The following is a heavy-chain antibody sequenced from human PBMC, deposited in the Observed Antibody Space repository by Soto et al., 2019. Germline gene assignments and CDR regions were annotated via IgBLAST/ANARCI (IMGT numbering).Heavy chain of an antibody. CDR2: IFGDGNT. D-gene: IGHD4-17*01. CDR1: EFNVTNGH. J-gene: IGHJ4*02. Sequence: ELQLVESGGGLIQPGGSLRLACAASEFNVTNGHMNWVRQAPGKGLELVSVIFGDGNTKYGDSVKGRFTISRDTSKNTVYPQMNSLRAEDTAVYYCAGDWNGDKYFDYWDQGTLVTVSS. CDR3: AGDWNGDKYFDY. V-gene: IGHV3-53*01.